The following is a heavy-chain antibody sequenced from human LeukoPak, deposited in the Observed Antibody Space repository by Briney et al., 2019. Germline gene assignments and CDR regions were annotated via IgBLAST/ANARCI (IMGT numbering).Heavy chain of an antibody. Sequence: SVKVSCKASGGTFSSYAISWVRQAPGQGLEWMGRIIPIFGTANYAQKFQGRVTITTDESTSTAYMELSSLRSEDTAVYYRARDGDSIYCSSTSCPIWFDPWGQGTLVTVSS. CDR1: GGTFSSYA. CDR3: ARDGDSIYCSSTSCPIWFDP. V-gene: IGHV1-69*05. D-gene: IGHD2-2*01. CDR2: IIPIFGTA. J-gene: IGHJ5*02.